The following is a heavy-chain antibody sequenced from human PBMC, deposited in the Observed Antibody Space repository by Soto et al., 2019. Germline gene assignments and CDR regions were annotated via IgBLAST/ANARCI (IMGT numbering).Heavy chain of an antibody. Sequence: PGGSLRLSCAVSGFTFRSYGMHWVRQAPGKGLEWVAVISYDGSNKYYSDSVKGRFTVSRDNARNSVYLQMNTLRAEDTAVYYCARGGRSDTEYQYFDSWGQGILVTVSS. D-gene: IGHD2-2*01. CDR1: GFTFRSYG. J-gene: IGHJ4*02. CDR2: ISYDGSNK. V-gene: IGHV3-33*05. CDR3: ARGGRSDTEYQYFDS.